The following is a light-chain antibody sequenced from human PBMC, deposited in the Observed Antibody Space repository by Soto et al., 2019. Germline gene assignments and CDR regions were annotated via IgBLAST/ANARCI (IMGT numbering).Light chain of an antibody. J-gene: IGKJ1*01. CDR1: QGISSW. CDR2: DAS. Sequence: DIQMTQSPSSLSASVGDRVTITCRASQGISSWLAWYQQKPGKAPKLLIYDASILEGGVPSRFSGSGSGTEFTLTISSLQPDDFATYYCHQYNSYRTFGQGTKVDIK. CDR3: HQYNSYRT. V-gene: IGKV1-5*01.